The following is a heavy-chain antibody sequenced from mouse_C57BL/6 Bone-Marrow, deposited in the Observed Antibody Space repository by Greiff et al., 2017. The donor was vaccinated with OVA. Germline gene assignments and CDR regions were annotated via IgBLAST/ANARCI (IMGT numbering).Heavy chain of an antibody. CDR2: IWSGGST. V-gene: IGHV2-2*01. J-gene: IGHJ4*01. Sequence: TSHSVHWVRQSPGQGLAWLGVIWSGGSTDYNAAFISRLSISKDNSKSQVFFKRNSLQADDTAIYYCASVYYAMDDWGQGTSVTVSS. CDR1: TSHS. CDR3: ASVYYAMDD.